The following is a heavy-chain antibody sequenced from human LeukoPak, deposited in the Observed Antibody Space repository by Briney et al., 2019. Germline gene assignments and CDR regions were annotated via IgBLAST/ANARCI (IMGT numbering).Heavy chain of an antibody. CDR3: AKDFWSGYYGTSYFGY. CDR1: GFTVSNNY. V-gene: IGHV3-53*01. Sequence: GGSLTLSCVVSGFTVSNNYMKWVRQAPGKGLEWVSTIYGGGSTYYADSVKGRFTISRDNSKNTLYLQMNSLRAEDTAVYYCAKDFWSGYYGTSYFGYWGQGTLVTVSS. CDR2: IYGGGST. J-gene: IGHJ4*02. D-gene: IGHD3-3*01.